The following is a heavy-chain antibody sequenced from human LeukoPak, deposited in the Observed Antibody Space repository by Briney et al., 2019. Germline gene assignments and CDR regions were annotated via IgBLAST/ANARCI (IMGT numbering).Heavy chain of an antibody. J-gene: IGHJ3*01. CDR3: VSYRRPPYAFDA. Sequence: SETLSLTCTISGGSISSSYWTWIRQPPGKELEWIGYVHYSGSTNYNPSLKSRVSMSIDPSNNQFSLKLTSVTAADTAVYYCVSYRRPPYAFDAWGQGTMVLVSS. CDR1: GGSISSSY. V-gene: IGHV4-59*01. D-gene: IGHD3-16*02. CDR2: VHYSGST.